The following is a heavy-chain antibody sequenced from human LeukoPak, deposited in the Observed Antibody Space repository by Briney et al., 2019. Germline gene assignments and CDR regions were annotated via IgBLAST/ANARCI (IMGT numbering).Heavy chain of an antibody. D-gene: IGHD6-19*01. CDR2: INPNSGGT. J-gene: IGHJ5*02. CDR3: ARDTVTTSGWEGLNWFDP. CDR1: GYIFTDYY. V-gene: IGHV1-2*02. Sequence: ASVKVSCKASGYIFTDYYMHWVRQAPGQGLEWMGWINPNSGGTNYPQKFQGRVTMTRDTSTSTAYMELSSLTSDDTAAYYCARDTVTTSGWEGLNWFDPWGQGTLVTVSS.